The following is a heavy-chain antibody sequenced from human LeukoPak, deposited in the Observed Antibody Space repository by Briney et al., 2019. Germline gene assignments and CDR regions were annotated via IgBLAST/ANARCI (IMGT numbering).Heavy chain of an antibody. CDR3: ARDRRDYDILTGYYSHDAFDI. CDR2: IYYSGST. D-gene: IGHD3-9*01. Sequence: SQTLSLTCTVSGGSISSGGYYWSWIRQHPGKGLEWIGYIYYSGSTNYNPSLKSRVTISVDTSKSQFSLKLSSVTAADTAVYYCARDRRDYDILTGYYSHDAFDIWGQGTMVTVSS. J-gene: IGHJ3*02. CDR1: GGSISSGGYY. V-gene: IGHV4-61*08.